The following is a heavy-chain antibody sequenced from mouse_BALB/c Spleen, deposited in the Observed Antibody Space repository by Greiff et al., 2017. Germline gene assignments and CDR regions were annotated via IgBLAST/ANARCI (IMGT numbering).Heavy chain of an antibody. CDR3: ARQGGNWAMDY. J-gene: IGHJ4*01. CDR2: ISSGGSYT. D-gene: IGHD2-1*01. CDR1: GFTFSSHA. Sequence: EVKLVESGGGLVKPGGSLKLSCAASGFTFSSHAMSWVRQTPEKRLEWVATISSGGSYTYYPDSVKGRFTISRDNAKNTLYLQMSSLRSEDTAMYYCARQGGNWAMDYWGQGTSVTVSS. V-gene: IGHV5-9-3*01.